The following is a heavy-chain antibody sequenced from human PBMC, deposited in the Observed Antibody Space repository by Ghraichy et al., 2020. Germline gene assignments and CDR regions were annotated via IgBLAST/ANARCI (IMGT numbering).Heavy chain of an antibody. V-gene: IGHV4-39*01. J-gene: IGHJ4*02. Sequence: SETLSLTCTVSGGSISSSSYYWGWIRQPPGKGLEWIGNIYYSGGTYYNPSLKSRVTISVDTSKNQFSLKLSSVTAADTAVYYCGCPSDYSTRFDYWGQGTLVTVSS. D-gene: IGHD4-11*01. CDR3: GCPSDYSTRFDY. CDR2: IYYSGGT. CDR1: GGSISSSSYY.